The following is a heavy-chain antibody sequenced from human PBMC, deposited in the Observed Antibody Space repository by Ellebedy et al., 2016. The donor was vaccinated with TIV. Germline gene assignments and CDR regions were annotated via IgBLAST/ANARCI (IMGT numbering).Heavy chain of an antibody. CDR1: GFTFSSYD. CDR2: ISYDGNSK. J-gene: IGHJ4*02. D-gene: IGHD1-1*01. CDR3: ARDGNQLDY. V-gene: IGHV3-30*03. Sequence: PGGSLRLSCAASGFTFSSYDKFWVRQAPGKGPEWVALISYDGNSKYYADSVKGRFTISRDNAKNLLYLQMNRLRDEDTAVYYCARDGNQLDYWGQGTLVIVSS.